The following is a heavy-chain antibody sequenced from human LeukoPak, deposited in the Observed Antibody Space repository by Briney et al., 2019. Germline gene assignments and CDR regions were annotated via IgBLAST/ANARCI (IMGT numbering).Heavy chain of an antibody. J-gene: IGHJ6*02. V-gene: IGHV1-69*04. Sequence: GSSVKVSCKAPGGPFNSYAIHWVRQAPGQGLEWMGRIIVILGVTNYAQRFKGRVTISADKSTTTAYMELSSLTSEDTAVYYCARYIHPQGLVGYAMDVWGQGTTVIVSS. CDR2: IIVILGVT. D-gene: IGHD2-15*01. CDR1: GGPFNSYA. CDR3: ARYIHPQGLVGYAMDV.